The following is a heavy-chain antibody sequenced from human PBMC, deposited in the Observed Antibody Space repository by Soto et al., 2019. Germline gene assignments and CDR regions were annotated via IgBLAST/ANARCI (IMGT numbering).Heavy chain of an antibody. Sequence: ASVKVSCKASGYTFTGYYMHWVRQAPGQGLEWMGWINPNSGGTNYAQKFQGRVTMTRDTSISTAYMELSRLRSGDTAVYYCAAGIAVAGPWVADAFDIWGQGTMVTVSS. CDR2: INPNSGGT. D-gene: IGHD6-19*01. CDR1: GYTFTGYY. V-gene: IGHV1-2*02. CDR3: AAGIAVAGPWVADAFDI. J-gene: IGHJ3*02.